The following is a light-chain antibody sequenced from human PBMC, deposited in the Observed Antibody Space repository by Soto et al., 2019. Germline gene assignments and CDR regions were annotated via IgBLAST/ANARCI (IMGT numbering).Light chain of an antibody. CDR1: QSVSSY. CDR3: QQRSNWPPT. CDR2: DAS. J-gene: IGKJ5*01. V-gene: IGKV3-11*01. Sequence: EIVLTQSPATLSLSPGERVTLSGRASQSVSSYLAWYQQKNGQAPRILIYDASNRHTGIPARSSGSGSGTDFTLTISRLEPEDFQVYYCQQRSNWPPTFGQGTRLEIK.